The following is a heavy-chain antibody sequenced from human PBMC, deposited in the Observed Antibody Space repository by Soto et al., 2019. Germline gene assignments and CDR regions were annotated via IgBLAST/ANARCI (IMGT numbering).Heavy chain of an antibody. Sequence: ASVKVSCKVSGYTLTELSMHWVRQAPGKGLEWMGGFDPEDGETIYAQKFQGRVTMTEDTSTDTAYMELSRLRSDDTAVYYCARALGATTYYDFWSGRSEDGMDVWGQGTTVTVSS. D-gene: IGHD3-3*01. CDR1: GYTLTELS. J-gene: IGHJ6*02. CDR3: ARALGATTYYDFWSGRSEDGMDV. V-gene: IGHV1-24*01. CDR2: FDPEDGET.